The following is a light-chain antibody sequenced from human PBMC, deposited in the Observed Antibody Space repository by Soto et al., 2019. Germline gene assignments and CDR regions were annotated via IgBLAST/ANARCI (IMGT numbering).Light chain of an antibody. CDR1: SSYVGSYNL. V-gene: IGLV2-23*02. CDR2: EVS. CDR3: CSYAGSSPYV. J-gene: IGLJ1*01. Sequence: SRLAQPASMSASTGPVISMSSTASSSYVGSYNLVSWYQQHPGKAPKLMIYEVSKRPSGVSNRFSGSKSGNTTSLTISGLQAEDEADYYCCSYAGSSPYVFGTGTKVPVL.